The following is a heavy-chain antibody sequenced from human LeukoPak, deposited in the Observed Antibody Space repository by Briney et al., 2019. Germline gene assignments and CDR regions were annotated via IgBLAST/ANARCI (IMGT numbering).Heavy chain of an antibody. J-gene: IGHJ6*02. CDR1: GFTFSSYG. CDR3: ARDRYYDSSGYYGTGLYYYGMDV. CDR2: IWYDGSNK. V-gene: IGHV3-33*01. Sequence: PGGSLRLSCAASGFTFSSYGMHWVRQAPGKGLEWVAVIWYDGSNKYYADSVKGRFTISRDNSKNTLYLQMNSLRAEDTAVYYCARDRYYDSSGYYGTGLYYYGMDVWGQGTTVTVSS. D-gene: IGHD3-22*01.